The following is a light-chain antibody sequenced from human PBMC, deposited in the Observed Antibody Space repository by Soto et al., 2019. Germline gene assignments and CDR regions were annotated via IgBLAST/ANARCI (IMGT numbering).Light chain of an antibody. J-gene: IGKJ2*01. CDR2: KAS. CDR3: QQYNSYPNT. Sequence: DLQMTQSPSTLAASLGDRVTITCRASQNINRWLAWYQQKPGTAPKLLIYKASTSESGVPSRFSGSGSGTDFTLTISSLQPDDVAIYYCQQYNSYPNTFGQGTKLGIK. CDR1: QNINRW. V-gene: IGKV1-5*03.